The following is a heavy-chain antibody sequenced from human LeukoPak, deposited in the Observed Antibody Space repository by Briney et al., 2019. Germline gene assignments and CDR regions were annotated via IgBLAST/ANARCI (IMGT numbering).Heavy chain of an antibody. CDR3: ARDGGIRYSSSSSTPFDI. Sequence: SETLSLTCAVYGGSFSGYYWSWIRQPPGKGLEWIGEINHSGSTNYNPSLKSRVTISVDTSKNQFSLKLSSVTAADTAVYYCARDGGIRYSSSSSTPFDIWGQGTMVTVSS. CDR2: INHSGST. D-gene: IGHD6-6*01. J-gene: IGHJ3*02. V-gene: IGHV4-34*01. CDR1: GGSFSGYY.